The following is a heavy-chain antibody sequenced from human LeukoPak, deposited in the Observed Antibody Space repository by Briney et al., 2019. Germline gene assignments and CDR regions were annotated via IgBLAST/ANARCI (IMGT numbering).Heavy chain of an antibody. CDR3: ASVKLGPEGFFDS. D-gene: IGHD7-27*01. J-gene: IGHJ4*02. CDR2: INPKSGGT. CDR1: GNTFSGYY. Sequence: ASVKVSCKASGNTFSGYYIHWVRQAPGQGLEWMGWINPKSGGTNYAQKFQGRVTMTRDTSISTAYMELRRLRSDDTAVYHCASVKLGPEGFFDSWGREPWSPSPQ. V-gene: IGHV1-2*02.